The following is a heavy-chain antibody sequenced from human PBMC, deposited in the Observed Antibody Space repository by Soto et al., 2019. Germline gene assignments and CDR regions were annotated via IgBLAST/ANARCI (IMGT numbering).Heavy chain of an antibody. CDR3: ASSGLQIAVAGTTAFDI. CDR1: GGSISSSSYY. V-gene: IGHV4-39*01. D-gene: IGHD6-19*01. Sequence: SETLSLTCTVSGGSISSSSYYWGWIRQPPGKGLEWIGSIYYSGSTYYNPSLKSRVTISVDTSKNQFSLKLSSVTAADTAVYYCASSGLQIAVAGTTAFDIWGQGTMVTVSS. CDR2: IYYSGST. J-gene: IGHJ3*02.